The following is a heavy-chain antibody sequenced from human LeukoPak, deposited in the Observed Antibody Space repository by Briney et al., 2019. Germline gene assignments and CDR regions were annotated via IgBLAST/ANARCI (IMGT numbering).Heavy chain of an antibody. D-gene: IGHD2/OR15-2a*01. J-gene: IGHJ4*02. Sequence: ASVKVSCTASGYTFTSYGISWVRQAPGQGLEWMGWISAYNGNTNYARKLQGRVTMTTDTSTSTAYMELRSLRSDDTAVYYCARLDYLPYYFDYWGQGTLVTVSS. CDR1: GYTFTSYG. CDR3: ARLDYLPYYFDY. V-gene: IGHV1-18*01. CDR2: ISAYNGNT.